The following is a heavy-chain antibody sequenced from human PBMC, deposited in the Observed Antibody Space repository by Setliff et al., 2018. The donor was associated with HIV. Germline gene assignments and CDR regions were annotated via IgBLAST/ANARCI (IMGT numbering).Heavy chain of an antibody. CDR1: GGTFTNSA. Sequence: SVKVSCKASGGTFTNSAIGWVRQAPGQGLEWMGAIVPILGIANSAQKFQGRVTITTDESTNTAYMELSSLRSENTAVYYCARIPTGGAFDIWGQGTVVTVSS. D-gene: IGHD7-27*01. CDR3: ARIPTGGAFDI. CDR2: IVPILGIA. V-gene: IGHV1-69*10. J-gene: IGHJ3*02.